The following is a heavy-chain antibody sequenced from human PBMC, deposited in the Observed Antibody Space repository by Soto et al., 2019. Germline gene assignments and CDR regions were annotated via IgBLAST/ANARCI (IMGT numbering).Heavy chain of an antibody. CDR2: IYSGGST. D-gene: IGHD1-26*01. J-gene: IGHJ3*02. Sequence: GGSLRLSCAASGFTVSSNYMSWVRQAPGKGLEWVSVIYSGGSTYYADSVKGRFTISRDNSKNTLYLQMNSLRAEDTAVYYCASQDLPNSGSYYSAFDIWGQGTMVTVSS. CDR1: GFTVSSNY. CDR3: ASQDLPNSGSYYSAFDI. V-gene: IGHV3-53*01.